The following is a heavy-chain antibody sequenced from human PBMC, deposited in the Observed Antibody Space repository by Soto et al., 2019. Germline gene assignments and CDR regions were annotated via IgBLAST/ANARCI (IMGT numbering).Heavy chain of an antibody. V-gene: IGHV3-30*18. CDR1: GFTFSSYG. D-gene: IGHD1-1*01. CDR3: AKATTTDYFDY. Sequence: GGSLILSCAASGFTFSSYGMHWVRQAPGKGLEWVAVISYDGSNKYYADFVKGRFTISRDNSKNTLYLQMNSLRAEDTAVYYCAKATTTDYFDYWGQGTLVTVSS. CDR2: ISYDGSNK. J-gene: IGHJ4*02.